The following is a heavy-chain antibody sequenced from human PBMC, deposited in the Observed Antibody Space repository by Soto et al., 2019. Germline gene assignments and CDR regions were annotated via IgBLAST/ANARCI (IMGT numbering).Heavy chain of an antibody. Sequence: AVKVSCKASGGTFSSYAISWVRQAPGQGREWMGGIIPIFGTANYAQKFQGRVTITADESTSTAHMELSSLRSEDTAVYYCASTYYYDSSGYYYYGMDVWGQGTTVTVSS. D-gene: IGHD3-22*01. V-gene: IGHV1-69*13. CDR2: IIPIFGTA. CDR1: GGTFSSYA. CDR3: ASTYYYDSSGYYYYGMDV. J-gene: IGHJ6*02.